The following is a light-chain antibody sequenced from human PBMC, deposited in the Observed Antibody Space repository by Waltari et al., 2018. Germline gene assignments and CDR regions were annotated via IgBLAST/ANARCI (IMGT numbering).Light chain of an antibody. CDR1: QSVSGSY. CDR2: GAS. Sequence: EIVLTQSPGTLSLSPGERATLSCRASQSVSGSYLAWYQQKPGQAPRLLIYGASSRAPGVPDRFGGSGYGTDFTLTISRLETEDFAVYYCQQYGNSPRYTFGQGTKLEIK. J-gene: IGKJ2*01. CDR3: QQYGNSPRYT. V-gene: IGKV3-20*01.